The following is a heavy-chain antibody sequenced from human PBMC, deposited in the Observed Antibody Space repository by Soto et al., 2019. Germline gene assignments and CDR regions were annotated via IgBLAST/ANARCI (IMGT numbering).Heavy chain of an antibody. Sequence: GGSLRLSCAASGFTFSSYAMSWVRQAPGKGLEWVSAISGSGGSTYYADSVKGRFTISRDNSKNTLYLQMNSLRAEDTAVYYCAKDLVLLWFGEPNDAFDIWGQGTMVTVSS. V-gene: IGHV3-23*01. CDR2: ISGSGGST. D-gene: IGHD3-10*01. CDR1: GFTFSSYA. CDR3: AKDLVLLWFGEPNDAFDI. J-gene: IGHJ3*02.